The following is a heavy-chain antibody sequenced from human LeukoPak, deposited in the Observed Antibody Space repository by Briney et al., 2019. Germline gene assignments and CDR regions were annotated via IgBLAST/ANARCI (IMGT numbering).Heavy chain of an antibody. J-gene: IGHJ3*02. CDR2: VSTNNDKA. CDR3: ARPAQQLVRNDAFDI. D-gene: IGHD6-13*01. Sequence: ASVKVSCKASGYTFTSYSFSWVRQAPGQGLEWMGWVSTNNDKANYAQKLQGRVTMTRDTSTSTVYMELNSLRSEDTAVYYCARPAQQLVRNDAFDIWGQGTMVTVSP. V-gene: IGHV1-18*01. CDR1: GYTFTSYS.